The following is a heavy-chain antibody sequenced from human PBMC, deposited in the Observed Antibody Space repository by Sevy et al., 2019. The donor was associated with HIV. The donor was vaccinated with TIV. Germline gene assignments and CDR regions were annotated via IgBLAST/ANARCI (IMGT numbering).Heavy chain of an antibody. J-gene: IGHJ5*02. Sequence: SETLSLTCTVSGGSISSYYWSWIRQPPGRGLEYIGYIYYTGSTNYNPSLKSRVTISVDTSKNQFSLNLKSVTDADTAVYYCARAPPVRSGDDSLNWFAPWGQGTLVTVSS. V-gene: IGHV4-59*01. CDR2: IYYTGST. D-gene: IGHD5-12*01. CDR3: ARAPPVRSGDDSLNWFAP. CDR1: GGSISSYY.